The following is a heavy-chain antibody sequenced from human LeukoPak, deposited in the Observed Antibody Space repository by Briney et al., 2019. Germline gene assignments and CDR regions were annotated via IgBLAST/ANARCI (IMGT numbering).Heavy chain of an antibody. V-gene: IGHV3-23*01. CDR1: GFTFSKLG. CDR2: IDASGRNT. CDR3: AKALYDSTGDGY. J-gene: IGHJ4*02. D-gene: IGHD7-27*01. Sequence: PGGSLRLSCAASGFTFSKLGMTWVRQAPGKGLEWVSAIDASGRNTHYADSVRGRFSISRDNSKNTVILQMNSLRVEDTAVYYCAKALYDSTGDGYWGQGTLVTISS.